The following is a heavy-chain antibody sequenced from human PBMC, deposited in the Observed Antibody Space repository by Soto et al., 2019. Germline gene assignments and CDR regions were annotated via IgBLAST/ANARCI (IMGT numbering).Heavy chain of an antibody. J-gene: IGHJ3*02. V-gene: IGHV3-21*01. CDR3: ARDGLNSGNAFDI. CDR1: GFTFSSYS. CDR2: ISSSSSYI. D-gene: IGHD5-12*01. Sequence: GGSLRLSCAASGFTFSSYSMNWVRQAPGKGLEWVSSISSSSSYIYYADSVKGRFTISRDNAKNSLYLQMNSLRAEDTAVYYCARDGLNSGNAFDIWGQGTMVTVSS.